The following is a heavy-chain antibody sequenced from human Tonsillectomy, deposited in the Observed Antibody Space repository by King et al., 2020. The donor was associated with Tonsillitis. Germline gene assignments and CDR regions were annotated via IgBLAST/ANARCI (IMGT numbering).Heavy chain of an antibody. CDR1: GYSFVNYW. V-gene: IGHV5-10-1*03. J-gene: IGHJ4*02. CDR3: ARLGPGIAVHFDH. D-gene: IGHD6-19*01. Sequence: QLVQSGAEVKKPGESLRISCKGSGYSFVNYWITWVRQMPGKGLEWMGRIDPRDSYTNYSPSLEGHVTISADRSISTAYLQWSSLKASDTAMYYCARLGPGIAVHFDHWGQGSLVTVSS. CDR2: IDPRDSYT.